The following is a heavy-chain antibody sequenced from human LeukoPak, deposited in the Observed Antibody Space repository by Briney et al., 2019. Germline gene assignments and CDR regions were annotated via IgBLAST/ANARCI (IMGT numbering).Heavy chain of an antibody. D-gene: IGHD3-10*01. J-gene: IGHJ4*02. CDR2: IIPIFGTA. Sequence: SVKVSCKASGGTFSSYAISWVRQAPGQGLEWMGGIIPIFGTANYAQKFQGRVTITADKSTSTAYMELSSLRSEDTAVYYCASSRETYYYGSGSYSGDYWGQGTLVTVSS. CDR3: ASSRETYYYGSGSYSGDY. V-gene: IGHV1-69*06. CDR1: GGTFSSYA.